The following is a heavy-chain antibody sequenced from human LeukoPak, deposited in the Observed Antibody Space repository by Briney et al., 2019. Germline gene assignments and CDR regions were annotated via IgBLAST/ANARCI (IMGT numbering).Heavy chain of an antibody. Sequence: GGSLRLSCAASGFTFSSYAMHWVRQAPGKGLEWVADISYDGSNKYYADSVKGRLTISRDNSKSTLYLQMNSLRAEDTAVYYCASQDVFRYHDYWGQGTLVTVSS. J-gene: IGHJ4*02. CDR3: ASQDVFRYHDY. D-gene: IGHD2-2*01. CDR2: ISYDGSNK. CDR1: GFTFSSYA. V-gene: IGHV3-30-3*01.